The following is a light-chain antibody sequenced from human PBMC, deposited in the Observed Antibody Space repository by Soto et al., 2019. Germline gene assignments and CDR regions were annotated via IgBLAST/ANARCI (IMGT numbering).Light chain of an antibody. V-gene: IGKV3-20*01. J-gene: IGKJ5*01. CDR2: GAS. Sequence: ENVLTQSPGTLSLSPGERATLSCWASQTVSSYLTWYQQRPGQAPRLLIYGASKRATGIPDRFSGSGSGTDFTLTISRLEPEDFAVYYCQQYGTSPITFGQGTRLEIK. CDR1: QTVSSY. CDR3: QQYGTSPIT.